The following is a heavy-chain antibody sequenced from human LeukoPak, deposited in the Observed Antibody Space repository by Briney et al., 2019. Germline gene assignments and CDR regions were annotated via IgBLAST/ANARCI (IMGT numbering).Heavy chain of an antibody. CDR1: GFSFSIYA. CDR3: ARARLVGSGSYWAFDY. V-gene: IGHV3-23*01. Sequence: PGASLRLSCAASGFSFSIYAMSWVRQAPGKGLEWVSAISPGGDTIYYLDSAKGRFTISRDNSKNTLYLQMNSLRAEDTAVYYCARARLVGSGSYWAFDYWGQGTLVTVSS. D-gene: IGHD3-10*01. J-gene: IGHJ4*02. CDR2: ISPGGDTI.